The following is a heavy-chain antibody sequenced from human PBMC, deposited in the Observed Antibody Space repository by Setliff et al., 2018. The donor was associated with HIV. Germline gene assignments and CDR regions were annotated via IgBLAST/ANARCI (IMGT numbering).Heavy chain of an antibody. CDR2: MNPESGNT. CDR1: GGTISSYA. V-gene: IGHV1-8*01. CDR3: ARGAWDSSGYYYWFDH. J-gene: IGHJ5*02. D-gene: IGHD3-22*01. Sequence: ASVKVSCKASGGTISSYAIGWVRQATGQGLEWMGWMNPESGNTGYAQKFQGGVTMTRNTSISTAYMELSSLRSEDTAVYYCARGAWDSSGYYYWFDHWGQGTLVTVSS.